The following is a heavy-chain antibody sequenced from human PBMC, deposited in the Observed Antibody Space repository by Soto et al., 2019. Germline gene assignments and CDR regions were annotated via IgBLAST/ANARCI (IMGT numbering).Heavy chain of an antibody. CDR2: FSAYNGNT. D-gene: IGHD4-17*01. J-gene: IGHJ4*02. CDR3: ARLTHDYGDYVELG. Sequence: ASVKVSCKASGYTFTSYGISWVRQAPGQGLEWMGWFSAYNGNTNYAQKLQGRVTMTTDTSTSTAYMELRSLRSDDTAVYYCARLTHDYGDYVELGWGQGTLVTVSS. V-gene: IGHV1-18*01. CDR1: GYTFTSYG.